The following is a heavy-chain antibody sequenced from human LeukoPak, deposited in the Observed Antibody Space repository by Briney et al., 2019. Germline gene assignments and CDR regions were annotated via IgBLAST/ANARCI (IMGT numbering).Heavy chain of an antibody. V-gene: IGHV3-11*05. J-gene: IGHJ4*02. Sequence: GGSLRLSCAASGFTFSDCYMSWIRQAPGKGLEWVSYISSSSSYINYADSVKGRFTISRDNAKNSLYLQMNSLRADDTAVYYCARERLGELSYHDYWGQGTLVTVSS. D-gene: IGHD3-16*02. CDR1: GFTFSDCY. CDR3: ARERLGELSYHDY. CDR2: ISSSSSYI.